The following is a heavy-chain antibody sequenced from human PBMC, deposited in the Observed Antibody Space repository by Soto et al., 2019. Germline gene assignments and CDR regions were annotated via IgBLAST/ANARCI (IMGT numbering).Heavy chain of an antibody. CDR2: IYYSGST. D-gene: IGHD3-22*01. Sequence: SETLSLTCTVSGGSISSYYWSWIRQPPGKGLEWIGYIYYSGSTNYNPSLKSRVTISVDTSKNQFSLKLSSVTAADTAVYYCASSSGYYQFFDYWGQGTLVTVSS. CDR3: ASSSGYYQFFDY. CDR1: GGSISSYY. V-gene: IGHV4-59*01. J-gene: IGHJ4*02.